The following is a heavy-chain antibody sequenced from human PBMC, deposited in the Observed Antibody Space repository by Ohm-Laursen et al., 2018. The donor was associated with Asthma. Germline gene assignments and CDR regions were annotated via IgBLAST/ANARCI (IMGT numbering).Heavy chain of an antibody. CDR1: GGTFSSYA. D-gene: IGHD2-8*01. CDR3: ARGADCTNGVCSNTFDY. CDR2: IIPIFGTA. J-gene: IGHJ4*02. V-gene: IGHV1-69*13. Sequence: SVKVSCKVSGGTFSSYAISWVRQAPGQGLEWMGGIIPIFGTANYAQKFQGRVTITADESTSTAYMELSSLRSEDTAVYYCARGADCTNGVCSNTFDYWGQGTLVTVSS.